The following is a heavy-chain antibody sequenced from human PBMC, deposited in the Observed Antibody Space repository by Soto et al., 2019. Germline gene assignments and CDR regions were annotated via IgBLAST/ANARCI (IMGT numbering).Heavy chain of an antibody. CDR2: ISSSSSYI. V-gene: IGHV3-21*01. Sequence: GESLKISCAASGFTVNNNYMSWVRQAPGKGLEWVSSISSSSSYIYYADSVKGRFTISRDNAKNSLYLQMNSLRAEDTAVYYCARALGGSTRLVGYWGQGTLVTVSS. CDR3: ARALGGSTRLVGY. CDR1: GFTVNNNY. J-gene: IGHJ4*02. D-gene: IGHD2-2*01.